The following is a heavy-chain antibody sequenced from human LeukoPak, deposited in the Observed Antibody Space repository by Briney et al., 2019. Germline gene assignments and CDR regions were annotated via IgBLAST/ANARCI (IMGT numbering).Heavy chain of an antibody. CDR3: ARVSFNGRNDY. V-gene: IGHV4-38-2*02. Sequence: PSETLSLTCTVSGYSISTGYYWGWIRQPPGKGLEWIGTIYHSGSTYDNPSLKSRFTISIDTSKNQFSLKLSSVTAADTAVYYCARVSFNGRNDYWGQGTLVTVSS. CDR1: GYSISTGYY. CDR2: IYHSGST. J-gene: IGHJ4*02.